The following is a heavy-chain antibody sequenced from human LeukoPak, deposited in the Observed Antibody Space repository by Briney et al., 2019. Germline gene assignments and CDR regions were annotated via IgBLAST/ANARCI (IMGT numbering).Heavy chain of an antibody. CDR1: GFTFSSYS. CDR2: ISSGSSAI. V-gene: IGHV3-48*01. D-gene: IGHD4-23*01. Sequence: GGSLRLSCAASGFTFSSYSMNWVRQAPGKGLEWVSYISSGSSAIYYADSMKGRFTISRDNAKNSLYLQMNSLRAEDTAVYYCARVYGGTYHIDYWGQGTLVTVSS. CDR3: ARVYGGTYHIDY. J-gene: IGHJ4*02.